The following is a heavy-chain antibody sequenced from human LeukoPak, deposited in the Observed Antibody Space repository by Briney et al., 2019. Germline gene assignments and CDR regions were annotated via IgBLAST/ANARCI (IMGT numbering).Heavy chain of an antibody. J-gene: IGHJ4*02. Sequence: GGSLRLSCAASGFTFSSYSMNWVRQAPGKGLEWVSSISSSSSYIYYADSVKGRFTISRDNAKNSLYLQMNSLRAEDTAVYYCARGDSGSYRGGYWGQGTLVTVSS. V-gene: IGHV3-21*01. CDR2: ISSSSSYI. CDR3: ARGDSGSYRGGY. CDR1: GFTFSSYS. D-gene: IGHD1-26*01.